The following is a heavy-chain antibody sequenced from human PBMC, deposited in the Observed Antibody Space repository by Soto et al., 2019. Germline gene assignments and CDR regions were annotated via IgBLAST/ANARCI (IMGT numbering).Heavy chain of an antibody. V-gene: IGHV2-70*01. CDR1: GFSLSTSGMC. Sequence: ESGPTLVNPTQTLTLTCTFSGFSLSTSGMCVSWIRQPPGKALEWLALIDWDDDKYYSTSLKTRLTISKDTSINQVVLTMTNMDPVDTATYYCARIRGYSGYDSGYFDYWGQGTLVTVSS. CDR2: IDWDDDK. J-gene: IGHJ4*02. D-gene: IGHD5-12*01. CDR3: ARIRGYSGYDSGYFDY.